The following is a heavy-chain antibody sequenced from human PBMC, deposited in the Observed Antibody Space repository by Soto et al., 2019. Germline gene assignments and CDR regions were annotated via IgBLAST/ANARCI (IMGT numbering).Heavy chain of an antibody. Sequence: QVQLVQSGAEVKKPGASVKVSCKASGYTFTSYGISWVRQAPGQGLEWMGWISAYNGNTNYAQKFQGRVTITADKSTSTAYMELSSLRSEDTAVYYCARALSPVTTVTTGWFDPWGQGTLVTVSS. D-gene: IGHD4-4*01. J-gene: IGHJ5*02. CDR3: ARALSPVTTVTTGWFDP. CDR1: GYTFTSYG. CDR2: ISAYNGNT. V-gene: IGHV1-18*01.